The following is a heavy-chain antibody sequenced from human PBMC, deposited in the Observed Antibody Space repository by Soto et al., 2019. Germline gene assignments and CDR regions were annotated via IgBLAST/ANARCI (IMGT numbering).Heavy chain of an antibody. V-gene: IGHV3-48*01. D-gene: IGHD4-17*01. CDR1: GFTFSTYS. CDR2: ISSDGRTV. J-gene: IGHJ4*02. Sequence: EVQLVESGGGLVQPGGSLRLSCAASGFTFSTYSMIWVRQAPGKGLEWVSYISSDGRTVNYADSVEGRFTISRDDAKNSLYLQMNNLRAEDTAVYYCARDWREMTTDYWGQGTLVTVSS. CDR3: ARDWREMTTDY.